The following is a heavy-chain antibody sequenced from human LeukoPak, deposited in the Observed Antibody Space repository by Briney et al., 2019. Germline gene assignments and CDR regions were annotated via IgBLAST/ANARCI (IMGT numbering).Heavy chain of an antibody. J-gene: IGHJ4*02. Sequence: SVKVSCKASGGNFSSYAISWVRQAPGQGLEWMGGIIPIFGTANYAQKFQGRVTITADESTSTAYMELSSLRSEDTAVYYCARSSAGGGYSSDFDYWGQGTLVTVSS. D-gene: IGHD5-18*01. CDR2: IIPIFGTA. V-gene: IGHV1-69*13. CDR3: ARSSAGGGYSSDFDY. CDR1: GGNFSSYA.